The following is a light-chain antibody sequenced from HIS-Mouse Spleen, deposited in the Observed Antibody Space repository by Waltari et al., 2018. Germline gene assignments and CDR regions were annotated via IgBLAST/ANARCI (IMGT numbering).Light chain of an antibody. CDR1: SSDVGRYNL. CDR2: EGS. Sequence: QSALTQPASVSGSPGQSITISCTGTSSDVGRYNLVSWYQQHPGKAPKRMIYEGSKRPSGVSNLFSGSESGNTASLTISGLQAEDEADYYCCSYAGSSTWVFGGGTKLTVL. CDR3: CSYAGSSTWV. V-gene: IGLV2-23*01. J-gene: IGLJ3*02.